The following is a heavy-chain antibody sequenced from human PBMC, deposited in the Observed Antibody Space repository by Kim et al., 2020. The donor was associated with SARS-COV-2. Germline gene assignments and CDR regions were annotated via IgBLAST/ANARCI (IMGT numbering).Heavy chain of an antibody. D-gene: IGHD6-19*01. Sequence: GGSLRLSCTTSGLTFRSYAMSWVRQAPGKGLEWVSGISGSGGSTYYAGSVKGRFTMSRDVLKNTVYLQMSSLRADDTARYFCTKDRSVPGTPSVWGQGTLVTVSS. V-gene: IGHV3-23*01. CDR1: GLTFRSYA. CDR3: TKDRSVPGTPSV. J-gene: IGHJ4*02. CDR2: ISGSGGST.